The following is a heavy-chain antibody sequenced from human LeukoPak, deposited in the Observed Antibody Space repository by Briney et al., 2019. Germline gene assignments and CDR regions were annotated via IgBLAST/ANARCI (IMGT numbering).Heavy chain of an antibody. Sequence: GGSLRLSCAASGFTFSSYSMNWVRQAPGKGLEWVSSINSSSSYIYYADSVKGRFTISRDNAKNSLYLQMNSLRAEDTAVYYCAGSRYYYGSGSDPMRHWGQGTLVTVSS. CDR1: GFTFSSYS. V-gene: IGHV3-21*01. D-gene: IGHD3-10*01. CDR2: INSSSSYI. J-gene: IGHJ4*02. CDR3: AGSRYYYGSGSDPMRH.